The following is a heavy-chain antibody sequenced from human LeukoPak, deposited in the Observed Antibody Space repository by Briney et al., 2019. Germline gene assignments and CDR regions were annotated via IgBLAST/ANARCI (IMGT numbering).Heavy chain of an antibody. J-gene: IGHJ4*02. CDR3: ARVAYGSGSRLIDC. CDR2: IYYSGST. CDR1: GGSISSSSYY. Sequence: SETLSLTCTVSGGSISSSSYYWGWIRQPPGKGLEWIGSIYYSGSTYYNPSLKSRVSISVDTSKNQFSLKLTSVTAADTAVYYCARVAYGSGSRLIDCWGQGTLVTISS. D-gene: IGHD3-10*01. V-gene: IGHV4-39*07.